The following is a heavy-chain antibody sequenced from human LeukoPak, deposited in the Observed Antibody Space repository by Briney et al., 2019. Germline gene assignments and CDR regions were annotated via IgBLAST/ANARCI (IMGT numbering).Heavy chain of an antibody. CDR1: GYTFTGYY. J-gene: IGHJ1*01. D-gene: IGHD2-2*01. CDR3: AKSVVEITTPCYACAEYFLH. Sequence: ASVKVSCKASGYTFTGYYMHWVRQAPGQGLEWMGWINPNSGDTKYAQKFQGSVTMTRDTSISTAYIELSSLRSDDTAVYYCAKSVVEITTPCYACAEYFLHWGQGTLVTVSS. V-gene: IGHV1-2*02. CDR2: INPNSGDT.